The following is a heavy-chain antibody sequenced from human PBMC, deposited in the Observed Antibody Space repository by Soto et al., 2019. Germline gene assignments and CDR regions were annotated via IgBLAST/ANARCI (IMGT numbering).Heavy chain of an antibody. D-gene: IGHD3-10*01. CDR2: MFYSGTT. CDR1: GASMNGNY. CDR3: ARPTMWFGKIQE. Sequence: QVQLQESGPGLVKPSETLSLTCTVAGASMNGNYWTWVRQPPGKGLEWIGNMFYSGTTNYNTSLKSRVTMSLETSVNKFSLRLSSVTAAETDVYYCARPTMWFGKIQEWGRGTLVTVSS. J-gene: IGHJ1*01. V-gene: IGHV4-59*01.